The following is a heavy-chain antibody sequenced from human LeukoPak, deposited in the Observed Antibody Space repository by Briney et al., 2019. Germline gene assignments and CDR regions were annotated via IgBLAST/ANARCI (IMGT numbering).Heavy chain of an antibody. D-gene: IGHD6-19*01. CDR3: ARVLGAGTYYYYYGMDV. V-gene: IGHV1-8*01. Sequence: ASVKVSCKASGYTFTSYDINWVRQATGQGLEWMGWMNPNSGNTGYAQKFQGRVTMTRNTSISTAYMELSSLRAEDTAVYYCARVLGAGTYYYYYGMDVWGQGTTVTVSS. J-gene: IGHJ6*02. CDR1: GYTFTSYD. CDR2: MNPNSGNT.